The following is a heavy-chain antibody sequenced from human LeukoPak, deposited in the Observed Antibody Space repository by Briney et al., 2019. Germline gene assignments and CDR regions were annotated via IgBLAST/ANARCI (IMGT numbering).Heavy chain of an antibody. Sequence: HSGGSLRLYCAASGFTVSSNYMSCVRQAPGKGLEWVSIIYSGGSRYYADSVKGRFTISRDNSKNTLYLQMNTLRAEDTAVYYCARYKTAGDYFDYWGQGTLVTVSS. J-gene: IGHJ4*02. CDR3: ARYKTAGDYFDY. CDR2: IYSGGSR. CDR1: GFTVSSNY. D-gene: IGHD2-21*02. V-gene: IGHV3-53*01.